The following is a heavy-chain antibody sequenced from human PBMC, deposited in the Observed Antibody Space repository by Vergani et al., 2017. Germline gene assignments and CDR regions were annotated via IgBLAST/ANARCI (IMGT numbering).Heavy chain of an antibody. CDR2: ISGSGGST. CDR1: GFTFSSYA. CDR3: AKDLRPVYCSSTSCYNPDGWFDP. D-gene: IGHD2-2*02. V-gene: IGHV3-23*01. Sequence: EVQLLESGGGLVQPGGSLRLSCAASGFTFSSYAMSWVRQAPGKGLEWVSAISGSGGSTYYADSVKGRFTISRDNSKNTLYLQMNSLRAEDTAVYYCAKDLRPVYCSSTSCYNPDGWFDPWGQGTLVTVSA. J-gene: IGHJ5*02.